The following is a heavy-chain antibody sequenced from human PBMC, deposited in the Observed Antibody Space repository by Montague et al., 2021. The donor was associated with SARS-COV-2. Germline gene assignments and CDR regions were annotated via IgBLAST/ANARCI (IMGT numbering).Heavy chain of an antibody. D-gene: IGHD6-19*01. CDR1: GGSISSGSYY. CDR2: IYVNGRIFTTGST. CDR3: ARSTFYSSGWWDNWYFDL. Sequence: TLSLTCSVSGGSISSGSYYWSWIRQPAGKGLEWIGRIYVNGRIFTTGSTNYNPSLKSRVTMSVDTSKNQFSLKLSSVTAADTAVYYCARSTFYSSGWWDNWYFDLWGRGTLVTVSS. V-gene: IGHV4-61*02. J-gene: IGHJ2*01.